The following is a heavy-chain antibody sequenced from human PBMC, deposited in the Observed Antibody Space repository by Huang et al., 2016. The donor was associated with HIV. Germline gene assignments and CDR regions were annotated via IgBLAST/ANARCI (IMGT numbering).Heavy chain of an antibody. CDR1: DYTFTSYG. D-gene: IGHD3-22*01. CDR3: GGSSGYWSFDY. V-gene: IGHV1-18*04. CDR2: ISTNNGDT. J-gene: IGHJ4*02. Sequence: QVQLVQSGGEVKKPGASVKVSCKASDYTFTSYGISWVRQAPGQGLEWMVWISTNNGDTNYAQKFQGRVTMTTDTSTSTAYRELRSLRSDDTAVYYCGGSSGYWSFDYWGQGTLVTVSS.